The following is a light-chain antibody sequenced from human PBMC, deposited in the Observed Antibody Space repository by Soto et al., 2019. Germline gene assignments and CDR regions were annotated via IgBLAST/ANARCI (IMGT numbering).Light chain of an antibody. V-gene: IGKV4-1*01. CDR3: QQYYSVPIT. Sequence: DIVMTQSPDSLAVSLGERATINCKSSQSVLYSSNNKNYLAWYQQKPGQPPKLLIDWASTRESGVPDRFSGSGSGTDFTLTISSLQAEDVAVYYCQQYYSVPITFGQGTRLEIK. CDR1: QSVLYSSNNKNY. J-gene: IGKJ5*01. CDR2: WAS.